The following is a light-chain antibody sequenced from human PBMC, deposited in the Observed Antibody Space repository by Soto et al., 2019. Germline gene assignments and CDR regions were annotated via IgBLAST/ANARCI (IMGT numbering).Light chain of an antibody. CDR2: RNT. Sequence: QSVLTQPPSASGTPGQRVTISCSGSSSNIGSNYVYWYQQLPGTAPKLLIYRNTQRHSGVPDRFSGSKSGTSASLAISGLRSEDEADYYCTAWDDSLSGWVFGGGTKVTVL. CDR1: SSNIGSNY. CDR3: TAWDDSLSGWV. V-gene: IGLV1-47*01. J-gene: IGLJ3*02.